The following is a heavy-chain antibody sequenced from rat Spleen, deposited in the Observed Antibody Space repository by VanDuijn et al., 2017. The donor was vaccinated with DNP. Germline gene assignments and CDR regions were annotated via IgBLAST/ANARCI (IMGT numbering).Heavy chain of an antibody. D-gene: IGHD1-6*01. V-gene: IGHV5-20*01. Sequence: EVQLVVSAGGLAQPGRSLKLSCAASGFTFSSHYLAWFRQTPTTGLECVAYIIYDGDSTYYGESVKGRFTISRDNANGTLYLQMVNLRSEDTATYFCATYYGFNSYFFDYWGQGVMVTVSS. J-gene: IGHJ2*01. CDR1: GFTFSSHY. CDR3: ATYYGFNSYFFDY. CDR2: IIYDGDST.